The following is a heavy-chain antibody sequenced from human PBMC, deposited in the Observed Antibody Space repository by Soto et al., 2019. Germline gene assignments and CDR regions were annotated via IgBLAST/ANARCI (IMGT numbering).Heavy chain of an antibody. J-gene: IGHJ4*02. CDR3: ARAYTAMVTFFDY. V-gene: IGHV4-34*01. CDR2: INHSGST. Sequence: SETLSLTCAVYGGSFSGYYWSWIRQPPGKGLEWIGEINHSGSTNYNPSLKSRVTISVDTSKNQFSLKLSSVTAADTAVYYCARAYTAMVTFFDYWGQGTLVTVSS. CDR1: GGSFSGYY. D-gene: IGHD5-18*01.